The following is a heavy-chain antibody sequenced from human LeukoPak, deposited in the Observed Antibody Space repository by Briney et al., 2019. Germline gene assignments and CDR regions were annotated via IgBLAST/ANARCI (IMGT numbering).Heavy chain of an antibody. D-gene: IGHD3-16*01. J-gene: IGHJ3*02. V-gene: IGHV1-69*13. Sequence: SVKVSCKASGGTFSSYAISWVRQAPGQGLEWMGGIIPIFGTANYAQKFQGRVTITADESTSTAYMELSSLRSEDTAVYYCAREAGLTFGGAFDIWGQGTMVTVSS. CDR1: GGTFSSYA. CDR2: IIPIFGTA. CDR3: AREAGLTFGGAFDI.